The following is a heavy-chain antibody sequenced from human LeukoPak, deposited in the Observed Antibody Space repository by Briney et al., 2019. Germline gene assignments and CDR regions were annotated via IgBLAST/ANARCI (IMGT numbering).Heavy chain of an antibody. CDR2: ISYDGSTQ. CDR1: GFTFSSYG. Sequence: GTSLRLSCAASGFTFSSYGMHWVRQAPGKGLEWVAVISYDGSTQYYADSVKGRFTISRDNSNNMLSLQMNGLKAEDTAVYYCAKGRMMATIMISFDYWGRGTLVTVSS. CDR3: AKGRMMATIMISFDY. D-gene: IGHD5-24*01. V-gene: IGHV3-30*18. J-gene: IGHJ4*02.